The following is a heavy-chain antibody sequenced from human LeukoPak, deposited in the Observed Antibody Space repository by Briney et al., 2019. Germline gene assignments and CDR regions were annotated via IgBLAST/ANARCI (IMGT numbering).Heavy chain of an antibody. CDR2: LSGSGYNT. Sequence: GGSLRLSCAASGFTFSSHALSWVRQAPGKGLEWVSSLSGSGYNTYYADSVKGRFTISRDNSKNTLYLQMNSLRAEDTAVYYCARGNWNYPFDYWGQGTLVTVSS. D-gene: IGHD1-7*01. J-gene: IGHJ4*02. CDR1: GFTFSSHA. CDR3: ARGNWNYPFDY. V-gene: IGHV3-23*01.